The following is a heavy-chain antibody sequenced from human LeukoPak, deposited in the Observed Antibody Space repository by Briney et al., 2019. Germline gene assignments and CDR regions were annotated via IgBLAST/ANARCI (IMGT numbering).Heavy chain of an antibody. CDR1: GFTFSSYS. J-gene: IGHJ6*03. Sequence: PGGSLRLSCAASGFTFSSYSMNWVRQAPGKGLALLSYISSSSSTIYYADSVKGRFTISRDNAKNSLYLQMNSLRAEDTAVYYCARRTVTTGRPYYYYYYYMDVWGKGTTVTVSS. V-gene: IGHV3-48*01. D-gene: IGHD4-17*01. CDR2: ISSSSSTI. CDR3: ARRTVTTGRPYYYYYYYMDV.